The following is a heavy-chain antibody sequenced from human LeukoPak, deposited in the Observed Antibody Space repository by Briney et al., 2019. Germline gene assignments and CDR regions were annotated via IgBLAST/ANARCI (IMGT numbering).Heavy chain of an antibody. Sequence: ASVKVSCKASGYTFTGYYMHWVRQAPGQGLEWMGWINPNSGGTNYAQKFQGRVTMTRDTSISTAYMELSRLRSDDTAVYYCARDTGNSGYSIGYWGQGTLVTVSS. CDR1: GYTFTGYY. CDR2: INPNSGGT. J-gene: IGHJ4*02. V-gene: IGHV1-2*02. D-gene: IGHD3-22*01. CDR3: ARDTGNSGYSIGY.